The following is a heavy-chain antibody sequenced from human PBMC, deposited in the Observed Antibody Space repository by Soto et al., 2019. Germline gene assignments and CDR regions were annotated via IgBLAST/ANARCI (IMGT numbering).Heavy chain of an antibody. J-gene: IGHJ4*02. D-gene: IGHD1-26*01. CDR2: MNPNSGNT. CDR3: ARAWWDLDY. Sequence: QVQLVQSGAEVKKPGASVKVSCKASGYTFTNYDINWVRQATGQGLEWMGWMNPNSGNTGFAQQFQDRVTMTRDTSISSAYMELSSLRSEDTAIYYCARAWWDLDYCSQGTLVTVSS. V-gene: IGHV1-8*01. CDR1: GYTFTNYD.